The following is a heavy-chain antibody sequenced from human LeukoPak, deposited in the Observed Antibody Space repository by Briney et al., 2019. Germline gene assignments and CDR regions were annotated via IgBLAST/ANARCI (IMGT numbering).Heavy chain of an antibody. CDR1: GGSISSGSYY. Sequence: SQTLSLTCTVSGGSISSGSYYWSWIRQPAGKGLEWIGXIYTSGSTXYNPXXKSRVTMSVDTSKNQFSLKLSSVTAADTAVYYXAXXSRGXGISPRYYYMDVWGKGTTVTVSS. V-gene: IGHV4-61*02. D-gene: IGHD1-14*01. CDR3: AXXSRGXGISPRYYYMDV. CDR2: IYTSGST. J-gene: IGHJ6*03.